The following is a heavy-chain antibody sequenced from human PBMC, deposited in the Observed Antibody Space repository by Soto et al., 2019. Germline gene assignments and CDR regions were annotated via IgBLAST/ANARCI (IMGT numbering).Heavy chain of an antibody. CDR1: GFTFSSCA. Sequence: QVQLVESGGGVVQPGRSLRLSCAASGFTFSSCAMHWVRQAPGKGLEWVAVISYDGSNKYYADSVKGRFTISRDNSKNTLYLQMNSLRGEDTAVYYCARDFDYWGQGTLVTVSS. J-gene: IGHJ4*02. V-gene: IGHV3-30-3*01. CDR3: ARDFDY. CDR2: ISYDGSNK.